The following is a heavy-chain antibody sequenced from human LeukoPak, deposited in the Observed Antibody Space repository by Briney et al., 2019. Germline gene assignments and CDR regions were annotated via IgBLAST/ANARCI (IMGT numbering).Heavy chain of an antibody. CDR1: GFTFSGNA. CDR2: ISESGSST. J-gene: IGHJ4*02. Sequence: GGSMRLFCAASGFTFSGNAMRWIRQDPGKGLEWVSGISESGSSTYYADSVKGRFTISRDNSKNTLYLQMNSLRAEDTAVYYCAKMYSSSWYCYFDYWGQGTLVTVSS. CDR3: AKMYSSSWYCYFDY. D-gene: IGHD6-13*01. V-gene: IGHV3-23*01.